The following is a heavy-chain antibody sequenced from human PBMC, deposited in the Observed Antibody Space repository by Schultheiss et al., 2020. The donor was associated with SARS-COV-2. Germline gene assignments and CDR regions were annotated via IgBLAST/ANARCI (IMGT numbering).Heavy chain of an antibody. J-gene: IGHJ4*01. CDR3: AKGLGYFDF. CDR1: GGSFSGYY. CDR2: INHSGST. D-gene: IGHD3-22*01. Sequence: GSLRLSCAVYGGSFSGYYWSWIRQPPGKGLEWIGEINHSGSTNYNPSLKSRVTISVDTSKNQFSLKLSSVTAADTAVYYCAKGLGYFDFWGHGNMVTVSS. V-gene: IGHV4-34*01.